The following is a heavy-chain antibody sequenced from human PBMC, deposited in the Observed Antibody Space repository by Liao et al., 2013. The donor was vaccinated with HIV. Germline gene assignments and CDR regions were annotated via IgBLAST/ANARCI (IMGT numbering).Heavy chain of an antibody. CDR2: IYTSGST. Sequence: QVQLQESGPGLVKPSQTLSLTCTVSGGSISSGSYYWSWIRQPAGKGLEWIGRIYTSGSTNYNPSLRSRVTISQDTSKNQFSLRLSSVTAADTAVYYCARFIPYYYDSGSYFDLWGQGTLVTVSS. J-gene: IGHJ5*02. CDR3: ARFIPYYYDSGSYFDL. D-gene: IGHD3-10*01. CDR1: GGSISSGSYY. V-gene: IGHV4-61*02.